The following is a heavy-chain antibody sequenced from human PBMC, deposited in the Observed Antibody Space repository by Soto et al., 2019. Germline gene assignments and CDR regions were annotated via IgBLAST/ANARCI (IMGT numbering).Heavy chain of an antibody. J-gene: IGHJ4*02. CDR2: ISSSSSTI. CDR1: GFTLSSYS. CDR3: VRGGAFKIDY. D-gene: IGHD3-16*01. Sequence: EVQLVESGGRLVQPRGSLRLSCAAPGFTLSSYSMNWARQAPGKGLEWVSYISSSSSTIYYADSVKGRFTISRDNAKNSLYLQMNSLRDEDTAVYYCVRGGAFKIDYWGQGTLVTVSS. V-gene: IGHV3-48*02.